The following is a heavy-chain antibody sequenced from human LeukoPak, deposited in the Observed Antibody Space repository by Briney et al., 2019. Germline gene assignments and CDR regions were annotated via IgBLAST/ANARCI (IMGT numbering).Heavy chain of an antibody. CDR3: ARADDYSSGFFFDY. D-gene: IGHD6-19*01. CDR1: GFTFNHYG. Sequence: PGGSLRLSCAASGFTFNHYGMHWVRQAPGKGLEWVAFIRYQGNEKYYADSVRGRFTISRDDSKNTLYLQMNSLRAEDTAVYYCARADDYSSGFFFDYWGQGTLVTVSS. CDR2: IRYQGNEK. J-gene: IGHJ4*02. V-gene: IGHV3-30*02.